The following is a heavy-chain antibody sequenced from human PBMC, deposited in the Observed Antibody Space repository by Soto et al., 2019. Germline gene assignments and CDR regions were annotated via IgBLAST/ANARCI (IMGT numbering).Heavy chain of an antibody. Sequence: EVQLVESGGGLVQPGRSLRLSCAASGFTFDDYAMHWVRQAPGKGLEWVSGISWNSGSIGYADSVKGRFTISRDNAKNSLYLQMNSLRAEDTAVYYCAKTISYPYFDYWGQGTLVTVSS. J-gene: IGHJ4*02. D-gene: IGHD1-20*01. CDR3: AKTISYPYFDY. CDR2: ISWNSGSI. CDR1: GFTFDDYA. V-gene: IGHV3-9*01.